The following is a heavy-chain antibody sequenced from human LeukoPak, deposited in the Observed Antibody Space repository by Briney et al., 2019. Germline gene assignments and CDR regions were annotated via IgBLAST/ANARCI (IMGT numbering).Heavy chain of an antibody. D-gene: IGHD1-26*01. CDR3: AXXXXXSGSYFFNY. V-gene: IGHV1-2*02. Sequence: ASVKVSCKASGYTFTGYYMHWVRQAPGQGLEWMGWINPNSGGTNYAQKFQGRVTMTRDTSISTAYMELSRLRSDDTAVYYCAXXXXXSGSYFFNYWGQGTLVTVSS. CDR2: INPNSGGT. CDR1: GYTFTGYY. J-gene: IGHJ4*02.